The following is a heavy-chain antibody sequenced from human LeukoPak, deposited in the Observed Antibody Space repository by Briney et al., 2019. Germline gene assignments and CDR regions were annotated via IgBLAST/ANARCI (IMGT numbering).Heavy chain of an antibody. V-gene: IGHV1-46*01. Sequence: GASVKVSCKASGYILSSYNMHWVRQAPGQGLEWLGIINPSGGDTKYAQKFQGRVTLIRDKSTSTVYMELSSLTSDDTAVYYCARTYCAEDCSIRYFDYWGQGTLVTVSS. D-gene: IGHD2-21*02. J-gene: IGHJ4*02. CDR2: INPSGGDT. CDR3: ARTYCAEDCSIRYFDY. CDR1: GYILSSYN.